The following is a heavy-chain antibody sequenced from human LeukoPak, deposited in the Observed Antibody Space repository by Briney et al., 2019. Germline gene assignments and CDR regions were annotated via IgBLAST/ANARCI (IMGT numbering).Heavy chain of an antibody. Sequence: QSGGSLRLSCAASGFTFSNSGMHWVRQAPGKGLEWVAVIWYDGSNEYYADAVKGRFIIPRDNSKNTVHLQMNSLRVEDTSVYYCAREISMFVNAFDLWGQGTLVAVSS. D-gene: IGHD3-10*02. CDR1: GFTFSNSG. CDR3: AREISMFVNAFDL. CDR2: IWYDGSNE. J-gene: IGHJ3*01. V-gene: IGHV3-33*01.